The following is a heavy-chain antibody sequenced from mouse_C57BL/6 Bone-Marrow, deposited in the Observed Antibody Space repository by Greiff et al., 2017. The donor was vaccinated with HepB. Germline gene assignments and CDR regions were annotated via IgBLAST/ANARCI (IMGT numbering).Heavy chain of an antibody. CDR3: AKNLYGSSYWYFDV. CDR2: IWRGGST. V-gene: IGHV2-5*01. Sequence: VQVVESGPGLVQPSQSLSITCTVSGFSLTSYGVHWVRQSPGKGLEWLGVIWRGGSTDYNAAFMSRLSITKDNSKSQVFFKMNSLQADDTAIYYCAKNLYGSSYWYFDVWGTGTTVTVSS. J-gene: IGHJ1*03. CDR1: GFSLTSYG. D-gene: IGHD1-1*01.